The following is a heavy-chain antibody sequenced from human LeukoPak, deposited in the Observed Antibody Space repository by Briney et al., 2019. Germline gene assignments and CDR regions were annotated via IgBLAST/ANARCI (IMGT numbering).Heavy chain of an antibody. CDR3: MRQRLGLARTPDSYYYYYMDV. V-gene: IGHV5-51*01. CDR1: TGLFTGYW. D-gene: IGHD4-23*01. CDR2: IYPGDSDT. J-gene: IGHJ6*03. Sequence: GESLKISCKGSTGLFTGYWIGWVRQMPGKGLEWMGIIYPGDSDTRYSPSFQGQVTISVDKSTSTAYLQWSSLEASDTAIYYCMRQRLGLARTPDSYYYYYMDVWGKGTTVTISS.